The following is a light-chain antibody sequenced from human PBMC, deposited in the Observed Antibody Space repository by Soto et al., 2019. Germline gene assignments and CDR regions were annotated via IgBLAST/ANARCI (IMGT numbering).Light chain of an antibody. V-gene: IGLV2-14*01. CDR3: LSYTSANTRV. CDR1: SSDVGGYHY. Sequence: QSGLTQPASVSGSPGQSITISCTGTSSDVGGYHYVSWYQQHPGKAPKLMIYEVNNRPSGVSNRFSGSKSGNTASLTISGLQPEDEADYYCLSYTSANTRVFGGGTKLTVL. J-gene: IGLJ3*02. CDR2: EVN.